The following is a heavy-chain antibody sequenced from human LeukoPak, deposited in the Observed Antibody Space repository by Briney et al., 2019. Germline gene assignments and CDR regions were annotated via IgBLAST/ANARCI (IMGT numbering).Heavy chain of an antibody. J-gene: IGHJ5*02. CDR2: IYHSGST. CDR1: GGSISSGGYS. Sequence: SQTLSLTCAVSGGSISSGGYSWSWIRQPPGKGLEWIGYIYHSGSTCYNPSLKSRVTISVDRSKNQFSLKLSSVTAADTAVYYCARDQGWFDPWGQGTLVTVSS. V-gene: IGHV4-30-2*01. CDR3: ARDQGWFDP.